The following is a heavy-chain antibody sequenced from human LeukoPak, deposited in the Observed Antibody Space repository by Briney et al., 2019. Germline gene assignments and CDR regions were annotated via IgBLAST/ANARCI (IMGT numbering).Heavy chain of an antibody. V-gene: IGHV4-4*07. CDR2: IYTSGST. CDR1: GGSISSYY. J-gene: IGHJ5*02. CDR3: ARDLAVVVVAAPGHNWFDP. D-gene: IGHD2-15*01. Sequence: SETLSLTCTVSGGSISSYYWSWIRQPAGKGLEWIGRIYTSGSTNYNPSLKGRVTMSVDTSKNQFSLKLSSVTAADTAVYYCARDLAVVVVAAPGHNWFDPWGQGTLVTVSS.